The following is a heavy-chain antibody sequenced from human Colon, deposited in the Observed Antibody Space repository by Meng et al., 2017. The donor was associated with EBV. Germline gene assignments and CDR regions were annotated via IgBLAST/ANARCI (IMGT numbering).Heavy chain of an antibody. Sequence: QVSLQELWPGLVNPAETLSLACTVSGGSISIGCYYWSWIRQPAGKGLEWIGSIYYTGTTYYNPSLRTRVTISIDTSKSQFSLKLISVTAADTAVYYCAKCDWNDLNYFDPWGQGTLVTVSS. V-gene: IGHV4-39*01. CDR3: AKCDWNDLNYFDP. D-gene: IGHD1-1*01. CDR2: IYYTGTT. CDR1: GGSISIGCYY. J-gene: IGHJ5*02.